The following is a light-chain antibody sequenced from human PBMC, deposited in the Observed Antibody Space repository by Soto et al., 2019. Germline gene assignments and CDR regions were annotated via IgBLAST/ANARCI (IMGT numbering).Light chain of an antibody. CDR2: DAS. CDR1: QSVSFY. J-gene: IGKJ5*01. CDR3: QQRSNWPS. V-gene: IGKV3-11*01. Sequence: EIVLTQSPATLSLSPGEKATLSCRASQSVSFYLAWYQQKPGQAPRLLIYDASNRATGIPARFSASGSGTDFTLTISGLEPEDFAVYYCQQRSNWPSFGQGTRLEIK.